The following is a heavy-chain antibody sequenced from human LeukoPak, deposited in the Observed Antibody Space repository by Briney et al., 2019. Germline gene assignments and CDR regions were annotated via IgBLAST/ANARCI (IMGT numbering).Heavy chain of an antibody. D-gene: IGHD3-22*01. J-gene: IGHJ4*02. Sequence: SETLSLTCTVSGGSISSYYWSWIRQPPGKGLEWIGYIYYSGSTNYNPSLKSRVTMSVDTSKNQFSLKLSSVTAADTAVYYCARRDSSGSFDYWGQGTLVTVSS. V-gene: IGHV4-59*08. CDR2: IYYSGST. CDR1: GGSISSYY. CDR3: ARRDSSGSFDY.